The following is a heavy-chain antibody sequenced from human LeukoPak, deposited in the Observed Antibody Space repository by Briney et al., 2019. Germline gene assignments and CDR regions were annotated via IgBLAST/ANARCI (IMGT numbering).Heavy chain of an antibody. CDR2: IYYSGST. V-gene: IGHV4-39*07. D-gene: IGHD6-6*01. J-gene: IGHJ3*02. CDR3: ARYEYSSSKGAFDI. Sequence: ASETLSLTCTVSGGSISSSSYYWGWIRQPPGKGLEWIGSIYYSGSTYYNPSLKSRVTISVDTSKNQFSLKLSSVTAADTAVYYCARYEYSSSKGAFDIWGQGTMVTVSS. CDR1: GGSISSSSYY.